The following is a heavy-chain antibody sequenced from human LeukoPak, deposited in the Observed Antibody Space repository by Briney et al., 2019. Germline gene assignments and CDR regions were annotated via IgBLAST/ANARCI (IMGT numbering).Heavy chain of an antibody. CDR3: ARTLARGGDCYYLDY. CDR1: GYPFTRYY. V-gene: IGHV1-46*01. J-gene: IGHJ4*02. D-gene: IGHD2-21*02. Sequence: GASVKVSCKASGYPFTRYYMHWVRQAPGQGLEWVGVINPSGGVTNYAQKFQGRVTITADESTSTAYMELSSLRSEDTAVYYCARTLARGGDCYYLDYWGQGTLVTVSS. CDR2: INPSGGVT.